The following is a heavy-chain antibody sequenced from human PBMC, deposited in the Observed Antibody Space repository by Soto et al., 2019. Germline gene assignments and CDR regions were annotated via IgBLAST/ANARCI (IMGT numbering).Heavy chain of an antibody. J-gene: IGHJ4*02. CDR1: GFTFSSYA. D-gene: IGHD6-13*01. CDR2: ISGNGGST. Sequence: GGSLRLSCAASGFTFSSYAMSWVRQAPGKGLEWVSAISGNGGSTYYADSVKGRFTISRDNSKNTLYLQMNSLRAEDTAVYYCAKGGAAAGLHYFDYWGQGALVTVPQ. V-gene: IGHV3-23*01. CDR3: AKGGAAAGLHYFDY.